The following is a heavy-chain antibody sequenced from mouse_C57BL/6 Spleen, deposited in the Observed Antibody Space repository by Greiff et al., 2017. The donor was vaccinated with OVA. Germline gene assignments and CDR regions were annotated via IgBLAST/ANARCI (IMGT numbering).Heavy chain of an antibody. Sequence: EVMLVESVAELVRPGASVKLSCTASGFNIKNTYMHWVKQRPEQGLEWIGRIDPANGNTKYAPKFQGKATITADTSSNTAYLQLSSLTSEDTAIYYCASSSGYEDYAMDYWGQGTSGTVSS. V-gene: IGHV14-3*01. CDR2: IDPANGNT. CDR3: ASSSGYEDYAMDY. CDR1: GFNIKNTY. D-gene: IGHD3-2*02. J-gene: IGHJ4*01.